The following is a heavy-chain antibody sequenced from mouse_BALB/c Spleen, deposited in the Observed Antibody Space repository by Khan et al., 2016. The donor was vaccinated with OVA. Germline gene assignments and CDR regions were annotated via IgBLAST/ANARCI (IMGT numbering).Heavy chain of an antibody. D-gene: IGHD2-1*01. CDR2: INYSGST. J-gene: IGHJ4*01. V-gene: IGHV3-2*02. CDR3: ARDGTRYNYAMDY. Sequence: VQLKESGPGLVNPSQSLYLTCTVTGYSITSDYAWNWIRQLQGNKLEWMGFINYSGSTNYNPALKSRFSITRDTSKNNLFLQLNSVTTEDTATYDCARDGTRYNYAMDYWGQGTSVTVSS. CDR1: GYSITSDYA.